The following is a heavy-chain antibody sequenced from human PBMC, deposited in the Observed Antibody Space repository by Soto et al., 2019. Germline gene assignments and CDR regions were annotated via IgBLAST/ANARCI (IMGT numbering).Heavy chain of an antibody. CDR1: GYSFTSYW. J-gene: IGHJ4*02. CDR2: IYPGDSDT. V-gene: IGHV5-51*01. CDR3: ARREWAGIAVAGPAY. Sequence: GESLKISCKGSGYSFTSYWIGWVRQMPGKGLEWMGIIYPGDSDTRYSPSFQGQVTISADKSISTAYLQWSSLKASDTAMYYCARREWAGIAVAGPAYWGQGTLVTVSS. D-gene: IGHD6-19*01.